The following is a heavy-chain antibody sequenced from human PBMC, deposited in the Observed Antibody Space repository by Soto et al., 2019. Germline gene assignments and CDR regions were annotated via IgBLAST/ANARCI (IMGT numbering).Heavy chain of an antibody. CDR2: INPNSGGT. J-gene: IGHJ4*02. V-gene: IGHV1-2*04. D-gene: IGHD6-19*01. Sequence: QVQLVQSGAEVKKPGASVKVSCKASGYTFTGYYMHWVRQAPGQGLEWMGWINPNSGGTNYAQKFRGWVTMTRDTYISTAYMELSRLRSDDTAVYYCARVRWSSGWIDYWGQGTLVTVSS. CDR1: GYTFTGYY. CDR3: ARVRWSSGWIDY.